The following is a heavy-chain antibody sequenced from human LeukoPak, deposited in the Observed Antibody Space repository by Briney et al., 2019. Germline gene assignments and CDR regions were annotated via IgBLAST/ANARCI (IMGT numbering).Heavy chain of an antibody. CDR1: GYNFRKFW. D-gene: IGHD1-26*01. V-gene: IGHV5-51*01. CDR2: IYPDDSDT. Sequence: GESLKISCQTSGYNFRKFWIGWVRQMPDKGLEWMGIIYPDDSDTKFNHSFQGHVTFSADKTPSSASLHWTSLKASDTAMYYCARQLGATRLGYYFDYWGQGTLVTVSS. CDR3: ARQLGATRLGYYFDY. J-gene: IGHJ4*02.